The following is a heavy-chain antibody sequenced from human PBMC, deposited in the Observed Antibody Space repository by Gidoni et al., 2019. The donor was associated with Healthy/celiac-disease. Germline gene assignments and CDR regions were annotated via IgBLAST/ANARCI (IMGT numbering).Heavy chain of an antibody. J-gene: IGHJ4*02. V-gene: IGHV3-43*01. CDR1: GFTFDDYT. CDR3: AKDTVPRLEYSSGWYYFDY. Sequence: EVQLVESGGVVVQPGGSLRLSCAASGFTFDDYTMHWVRQAPGKGLEWVSLISWDGGSTYYADSVKGRFTISRDNSKNSLYLQMNSLRTEDTALYYCAKDTVPRLEYSSGWYYFDYWGQGTLVTVSS. D-gene: IGHD6-19*01. CDR2: ISWDGGST.